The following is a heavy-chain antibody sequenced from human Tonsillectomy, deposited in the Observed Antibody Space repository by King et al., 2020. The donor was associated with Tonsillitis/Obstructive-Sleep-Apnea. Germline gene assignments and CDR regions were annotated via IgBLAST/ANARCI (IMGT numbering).Heavy chain of an antibody. CDR2: ISGSGGDT. Sequence: VQLVESGGGLLQPGGSLRLSCAASGFTFGSYAMNWVRQAPGKGLEWVSTISGSGGDTYYADSVKGRFTISRDNSKNTLYLQMNSLRAEDTAVYYGASGRDSSPHSGSSTSCYSPFDYWGQGTLVTVSS. V-gene: IGHV3-23*04. J-gene: IGHJ4*02. CDR3: ASGRDSSPHSGSSTSCYSPFDY. CDR1: GFTFGSYA. D-gene: IGHD2-2*02.